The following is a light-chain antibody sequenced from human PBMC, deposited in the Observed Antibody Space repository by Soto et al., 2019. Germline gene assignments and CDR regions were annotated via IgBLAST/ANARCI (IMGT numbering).Light chain of an antibody. Sequence: EIVLTQSPATLSVSPGERVTLSCRASESVDINLAWYQQKPGQAPRLLIYGASTRATDMPGTFSGRGSGTEFTLTISSLQSEDFAVYYCQQRSSWPFTFGPGTKVDIK. CDR2: GAS. J-gene: IGKJ3*01. V-gene: IGKV3-15*01. CDR1: ESVDIN. CDR3: QQRSSWPFT.